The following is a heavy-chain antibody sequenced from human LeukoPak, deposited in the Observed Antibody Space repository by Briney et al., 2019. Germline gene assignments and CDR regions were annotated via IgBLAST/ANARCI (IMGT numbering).Heavy chain of an antibody. Sequence: GGSLRLSCAASGFSFSSFEMNWVRQAPGKGLEWVSYISSSGTTIYYADSVKGRFTISRDNAKNSLYLQMNSLRAADTAVYYCARVGYSNGWYLDCWGQGTLVTVSS. CDR1: GFSFSSFE. V-gene: IGHV3-48*03. D-gene: IGHD6-25*01. CDR3: ARVGYSNGWYLDC. J-gene: IGHJ4*02. CDR2: ISSSGTTI.